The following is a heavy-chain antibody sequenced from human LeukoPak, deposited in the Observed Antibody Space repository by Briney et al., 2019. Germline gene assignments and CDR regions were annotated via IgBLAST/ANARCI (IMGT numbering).Heavy chain of an antibody. J-gene: IGHJ4*02. CDR1: GYTFTGYY. CDR3: ARGWDDYGP. CDR2: IYPNSGGT. Sequence: GASVKVSCQASGYTFTGYYMHWVRQAPGQGLEWMGWIYPNSGGTNYAQKFQGRVTMTRDTSISTAYMELNRLRSDDTAVYYCARGWDDYGPWGQGTLVTVSS. D-gene: IGHD4-17*01. V-gene: IGHV1-2*02.